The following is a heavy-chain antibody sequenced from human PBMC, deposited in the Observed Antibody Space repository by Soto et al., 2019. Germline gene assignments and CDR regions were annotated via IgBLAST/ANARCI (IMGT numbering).Heavy chain of an antibody. Sequence: ASVKVSCKAFGYTFTSYDIYWVRKATGQGLEWMGWMNPNTRNSAYAQKFQGRVTVTSDTSINTVHMQLSSLRSEDTAVYYCARRAETNGWNGFGADKYYFDFWGQGTLVTVSS. CDR3: ARRAETNGWNGFGADKYYFDF. D-gene: IGHD1-1*01. CDR2: MNPNTRNS. V-gene: IGHV1-8*01. J-gene: IGHJ4*02. CDR1: GYTFTSYD.